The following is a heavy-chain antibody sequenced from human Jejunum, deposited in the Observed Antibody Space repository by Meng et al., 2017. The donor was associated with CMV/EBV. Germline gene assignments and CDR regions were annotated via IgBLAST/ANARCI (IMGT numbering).Heavy chain of an antibody. CDR2: INWNSGRI. Sequence: SLRLSCVGSGFIFDDYAMHWVRQAPGKGLEWVSGINWNSGRIGYADSVKGRFTISRDNAKSTLYLQMSSLRVEDTAVYYCAKDQEIWGQGTLVTVSS. V-gene: IGHV3-9*01. D-gene: IGHD5-24*01. CDR3: AKDQEI. J-gene: IGHJ4*02. CDR1: GFIFDDYA.